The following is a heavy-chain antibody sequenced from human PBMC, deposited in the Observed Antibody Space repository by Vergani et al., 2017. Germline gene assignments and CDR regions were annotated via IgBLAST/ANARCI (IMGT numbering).Heavy chain of an antibody. Sequence: QVQLVQSGAEVKKPGSSVKVSCKASGGTFSSYGISWVRQAPGQALEWMGGIIPIFGTANYAQKCQGRVTITADESTSTTYMEMGSLRYEDTAVYYCARGRSVHLGDQWGQGTLVTVSS. CDR2: IIPIFGTA. J-gene: IGHJ4*02. CDR1: GGTFSSYG. CDR3: ARGRSVHLGDQ. V-gene: IGHV1-69*01.